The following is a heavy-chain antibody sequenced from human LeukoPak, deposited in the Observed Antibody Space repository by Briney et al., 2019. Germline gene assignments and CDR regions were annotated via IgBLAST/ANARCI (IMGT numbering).Heavy chain of an antibody. Sequence: SETLSLTCTGSGGSISSSSYYWGWIRQPPGKGLEWIGSIYYSGSTYYNPSLKSRVTISVDTSKNQFSLKLSSVTAADTAVYYCARLAWGFSSSQYFDYWGQGTLVTVSS. V-gene: IGHV4-39*01. CDR3: ARLAWGFSSSQYFDY. CDR1: GGSISSSSYY. D-gene: IGHD6-6*01. CDR2: IYYSGST. J-gene: IGHJ4*02.